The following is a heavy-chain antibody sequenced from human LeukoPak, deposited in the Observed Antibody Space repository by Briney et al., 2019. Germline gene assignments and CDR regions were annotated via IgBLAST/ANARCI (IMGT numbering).Heavy chain of an antibody. CDR2: INPNSGGT. J-gene: IGHJ5*02. CDR3: ARDDPTIGWFDP. Sequence: ASVKVSCKASGYSFTGYYIHWVRQAPGQGLAWMGWINPNSGGTNYAQKFQGRVTMTRDTSTSTVYMELSSLRSEDTAVYYCARDDPTIGWFDPWGQGTLVTVSS. CDR1: GYSFTGYY. V-gene: IGHV1-2*02. D-gene: IGHD3-9*01.